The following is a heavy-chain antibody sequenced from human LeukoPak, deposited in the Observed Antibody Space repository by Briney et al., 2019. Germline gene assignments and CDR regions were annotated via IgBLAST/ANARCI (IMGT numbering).Heavy chain of an antibody. J-gene: IGHJ4*02. V-gene: IGHV4-61*03. Sequence: PSETLSLTCTVSGASVNSDSYYWSWIRQPPGKGLEWVGHIYNGGSTNYNPSLKSRVTMSVDTSKNHFSVKLSSVTAADTAVYYCARYPMTYCSSSSCTDYWGQGTLVTVSS. CDR3: ARYPMTYCSSSSCTDY. D-gene: IGHD2-2*01. CDR2: IYNGGST. CDR1: GASVNSDSYY.